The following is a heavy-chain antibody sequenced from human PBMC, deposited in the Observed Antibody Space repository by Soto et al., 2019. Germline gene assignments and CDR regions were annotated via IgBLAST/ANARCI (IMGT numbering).Heavy chain of an antibody. Sequence: SETLSLTCAVYGGSFSGYYWSWIRQPPGKGLEWIGEINHSGSTNYNPSLKSRVTISVDTSKNQFSLKLSSVTAADTAVYYCARGRRDIVATIHWFDPWGQGTLVTVSS. D-gene: IGHD5-12*01. J-gene: IGHJ5*02. V-gene: IGHV4-34*01. CDR2: INHSGST. CDR3: ARGRRDIVATIHWFDP. CDR1: GGSFSGYY.